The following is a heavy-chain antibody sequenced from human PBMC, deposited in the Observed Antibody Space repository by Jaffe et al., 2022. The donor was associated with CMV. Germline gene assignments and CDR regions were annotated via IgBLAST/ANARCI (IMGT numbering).Heavy chain of an antibody. Sequence: QLQLQESGPGLVKPSETLSLTCTVSGGSISSSSYYWGWIRQPPGKGLEWIGSIYYSGSTYYNPSLKSRVTISVDTSKNQFSLKLSSVTAADTAVYYCARQTVGRWLVLEVLHDAFDIWGQGTMVTVSS. CDR3: ARQTVGRWLVLEVLHDAFDI. V-gene: IGHV4-39*01. CDR1: GGSISSSSYY. CDR2: IYYSGST. D-gene: IGHD6-19*01. J-gene: IGHJ3*02.